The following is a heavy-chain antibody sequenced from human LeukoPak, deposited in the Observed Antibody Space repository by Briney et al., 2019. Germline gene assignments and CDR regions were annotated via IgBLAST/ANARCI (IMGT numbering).Heavy chain of an antibody. CDR3: ASRSGQPLAMNP. V-gene: IGHV4-34*01. CDR2: INHSGST. J-gene: IGHJ5*02. Sequence: PSETLSLTCAVYGGSFSGYYWSWIRQPPGKGLEWIGEINHSGSTNYNPSLKSRVTISVDTSKNQFSLKLSSVTAADTAVYYCASRSGQPLAMNPWGQGTLVTVSS. CDR1: GGSFSGYY. D-gene: IGHD6-13*01.